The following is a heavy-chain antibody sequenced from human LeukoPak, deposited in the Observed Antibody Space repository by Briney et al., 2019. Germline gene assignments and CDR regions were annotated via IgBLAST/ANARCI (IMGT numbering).Heavy chain of an antibody. CDR2: ISGSGGRT. V-gene: IGHV3-23*01. Sequence: GGSLRLSCAPSGFTFSSYAMSWVRQAPGKGLEWVSAISGSGGRTYYADYVTGRFTISRDNSKNTLYLQMNSLRAEDTAVYYCAKDMQWLVYFWFDPWGQGTLVTVSS. CDR1: GFTFSSYA. CDR3: AKDMQWLVYFWFDP. D-gene: IGHD6-19*01. J-gene: IGHJ5*02.